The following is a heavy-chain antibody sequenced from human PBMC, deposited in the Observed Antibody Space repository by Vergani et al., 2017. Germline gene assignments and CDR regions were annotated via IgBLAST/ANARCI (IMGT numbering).Heavy chain of an antibody. Sequence: QVQVVQSGAEVKKSGASVKVSCKTSEYTFSNYYMHWVRQAPGQGLEWMGIINPSGGHTNYVQKFQGRVTMTRDTSTSTVYMELSSLRSEDTAIYYCATIGYCSSTSCYRRVYYYYYMDVWGKGTTVTVSS. D-gene: IGHD2-2*02. CDR2: INPSGGHT. CDR1: EYTFSNYY. J-gene: IGHJ6*03. V-gene: IGHV1-46*01. CDR3: ATIGYCSSTSCYRRVYYYYYMDV.